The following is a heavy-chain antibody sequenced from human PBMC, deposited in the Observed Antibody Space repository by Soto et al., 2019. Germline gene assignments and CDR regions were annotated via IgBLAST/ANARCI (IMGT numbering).Heavy chain of an antibody. CDR2: ISAYNGNT. CDR3: ARAAEYSSSSAYYYYYGMDV. Sequence: ASVKVSCKASGYTFTSYGISWVRQAPGQGLEWMGWISAYNGNTNYAQKLQGRVTMTTDTSTSTAYMELRSLRSDDTAVYYCARAAEYSSSSAYYYYYGMDVWGQGTTLTVSS. D-gene: IGHD6-6*01. V-gene: IGHV1-18*01. CDR1: GYTFTSYG. J-gene: IGHJ6*02.